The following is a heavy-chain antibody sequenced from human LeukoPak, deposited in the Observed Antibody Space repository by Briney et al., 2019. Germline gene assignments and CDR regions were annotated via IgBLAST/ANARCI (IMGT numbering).Heavy chain of an antibody. J-gene: IGHJ5*01. CDR1: GFTFDRFT. CDR2: IYSGGST. Sequence: GGSLRLSCAASGFTFDRFTIHWVRQTPGKGLEWVSIIYSGGSTFYADSVKGRFTISRDNSKNTLYLQMNSLRAEDTAVYYCVREPGAPRGWFDYWGQGTLVTVSS. CDR3: VREPGAPRGWFDY. V-gene: IGHV3-66*01. D-gene: IGHD7-27*01.